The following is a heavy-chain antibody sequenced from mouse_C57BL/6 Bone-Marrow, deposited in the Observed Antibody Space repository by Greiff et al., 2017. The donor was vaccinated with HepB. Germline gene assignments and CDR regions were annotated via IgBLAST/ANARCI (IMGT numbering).Heavy chain of an antibody. J-gene: IGHJ4*01. CDR1: GYTFTSYW. CDR2: IDPSDSYT. V-gene: IGHV1-50*01. D-gene: IGHD1-1*01. Sequence: VQLQQSGAELVKPGASVKLSCKASGYTFTSYWMQWVKQRPGQGLEWIGEIDPSDSYTNYNQKFKGKATLTVDTSSSTAYMQLSSLTSEDSAVYYCARSYYGSSHYYAMDYWGQGTSVTVSS. CDR3: ARSYYGSSHYYAMDY.